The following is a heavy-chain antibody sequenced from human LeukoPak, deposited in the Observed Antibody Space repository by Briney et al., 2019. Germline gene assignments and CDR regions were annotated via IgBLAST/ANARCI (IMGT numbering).Heavy chain of an antibody. V-gene: IGHV4-59*01. J-gene: IGHJ5*02. CDR2: IYYSGST. Sequence: PSETLPLTCTVSGGSISSYYWSWIRQPPGKGLEWIGYIYYSGSTNYNPSLKSRVTISVDTSKNQFSLKLSSVTAADTAVYYCARDKALWFGELLQPHNWFDPWGQGTLVTVSS. CDR1: GGSISSYY. D-gene: IGHD3-10*01. CDR3: ARDKALWFGELLQPHNWFDP.